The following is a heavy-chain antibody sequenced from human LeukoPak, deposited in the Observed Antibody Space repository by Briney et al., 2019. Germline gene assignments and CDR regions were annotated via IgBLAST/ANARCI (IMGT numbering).Heavy chain of an antibody. CDR1: GFTFSSYA. J-gene: IGHJ4*02. V-gene: IGHV3-7*03. Sequence: GGSLRLSCAASGFTFSSYAMSWVRQAPGKGLELVANINRDGTQKYYVDSVKGRFTISRDNSENTLYLQMDSLRAEDTAVYYCAKDLTPDGMWDIDYWGQGTLVTVSS. CDR3: AKDLTPDGMWDIDY. D-gene: IGHD3-9*01. CDR2: INRDGTQK.